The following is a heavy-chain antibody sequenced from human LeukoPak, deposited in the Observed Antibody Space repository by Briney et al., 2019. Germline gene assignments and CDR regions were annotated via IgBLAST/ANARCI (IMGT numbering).Heavy chain of an antibody. D-gene: IGHD5-18*01. V-gene: IGHV3-74*03. CDR1: GFTFSSYW. Sequence: GGSLRLSCAASGFTFSSYWMHWVRQAPGKGLVWVSRINSDGSSTKYEDSVRGRFTISRDNAKNTLNLQMNSLRAEDTAVYYCARELGYSYGYGYWGQGSLVTVSS. CDR2: INSDGSST. J-gene: IGHJ4*02. CDR3: ARELGYSYGYGY.